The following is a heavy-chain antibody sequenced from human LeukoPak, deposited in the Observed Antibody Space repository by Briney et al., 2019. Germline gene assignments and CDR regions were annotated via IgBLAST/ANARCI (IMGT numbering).Heavy chain of an antibody. CDR3: AKDPSSNWNYDY. J-gene: IGHJ4*02. Sequence: GGSLRLSCADSGFTFSSYAMSWVRQAPRKGLEWVSAISGSGDSTYYADSVKGRFTISRDNSKDTLYLQMNSLRAEDTAVYYCAKDPSSNWNYDYWGQGTLVTVSS. CDR2: ISGSGDST. D-gene: IGHD1-7*01. CDR1: GFTFSSYA. V-gene: IGHV3-23*01.